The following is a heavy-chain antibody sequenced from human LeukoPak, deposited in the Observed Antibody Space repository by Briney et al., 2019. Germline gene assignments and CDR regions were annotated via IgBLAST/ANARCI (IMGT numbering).Heavy chain of an antibody. CDR1: GFTFTSYA. D-gene: IGHD5-18*01. Sequence: GGSLRLSCAASGFTFTSYAMSWVRQPPGKGLEWVSSISDSGGSTFYADSVKGRFTISRDNSKNTLYLQMNSLRAEDTAVYYCAKVHTAMVTTLFDYWGQGTLVTVSS. J-gene: IGHJ4*02. CDR2: ISDSGGST. V-gene: IGHV3-23*01. CDR3: AKVHTAMVTTLFDY.